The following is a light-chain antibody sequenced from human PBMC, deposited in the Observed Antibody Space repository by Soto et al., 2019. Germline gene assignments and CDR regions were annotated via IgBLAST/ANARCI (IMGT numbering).Light chain of an antibody. Sequence: EIVLTQSPATLSLSPGERATLSCRASQSVGIYLGWYQQRPGQAPRLLIYDASKRAAGIPARFSGSGSGTDFTLIINSLEPEDFAVYYCQHRSTWSRAFGQGTRLEIK. CDR1: QSVGIY. CDR2: DAS. V-gene: IGKV3-11*01. CDR3: QHRSTWSRA. J-gene: IGKJ5*01.